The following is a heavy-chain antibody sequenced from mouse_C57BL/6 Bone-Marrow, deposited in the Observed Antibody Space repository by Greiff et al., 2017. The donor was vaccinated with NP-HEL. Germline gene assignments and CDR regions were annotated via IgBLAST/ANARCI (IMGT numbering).Heavy chain of an antibody. D-gene: IGHD1-1*01. V-gene: IGHV1-64*01. CDR1: GYTFTSYW. CDR2: IHPNSGST. J-gene: IGHJ2*01. CDR3: AIYYGSTYYFDY. Sequence: VQLQQPGAELVKPGASVKLSCKASGYTFTSYWMHWVKQRPGQGLEWIGMIHPNSGSTNYNEKFKSKATLTVDKSSSTAYKQLSSLTSEDSAVYYCAIYYGSTYYFDYWGQGTTLTVSS.